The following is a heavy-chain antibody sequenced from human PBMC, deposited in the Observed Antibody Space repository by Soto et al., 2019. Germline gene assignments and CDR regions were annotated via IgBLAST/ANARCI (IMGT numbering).Heavy chain of an antibody. CDR1: GFTFSSYS. CDR3: AQSITMVRGARPRHY. CDR2: ISSSSSTI. D-gene: IGHD3-10*01. Sequence: GGSLRLSCAASGFTFSSYSMNWVRQAPGKGLEWVSYISSSSSTIYYADFVKGRFTISRDNAKNSLYLQMNSLRAEDTAVYYCAQSITMVRGARPRHYWGQGTLVTVSS. V-gene: IGHV3-48*01. J-gene: IGHJ4*02.